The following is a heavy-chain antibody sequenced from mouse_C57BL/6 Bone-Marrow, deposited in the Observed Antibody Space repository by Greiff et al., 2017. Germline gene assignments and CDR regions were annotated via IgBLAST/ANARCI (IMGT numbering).Heavy chain of an antibody. V-gene: IGHV1-59*01. CDR3: ARLRAFDYYGSSFDY. CDR2: IDPSDSYT. CDR1: GYTFTSYW. D-gene: IGHD1-1*01. J-gene: IGHJ2*01. Sequence: VQLQQSGAELVRPGTSVKLSCKASGYTFTSYWMHWVKQRPGQGLEWIGVIDPSDSYTNYNQKFKGKATLTVDTSSSTAYMQLSSLTSEDSAVYYCARLRAFDYYGSSFDYWGQGTTLTVSS.